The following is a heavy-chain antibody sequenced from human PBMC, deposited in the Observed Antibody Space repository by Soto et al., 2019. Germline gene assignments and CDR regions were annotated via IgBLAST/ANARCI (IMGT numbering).Heavy chain of an antibody. V-gene: IGHV2-5*02. CDR1: GFSPYTRGVG. CDR2: LYWDNTR. D-gene: IGHD2-2*02. Sequence: QITWKESRPTLVKPTQTLTLTGSFSGFSPYTRGVGVGWVRQPPGKALEWLALLYWDNTRRYSPSLKNSLTIAKGTSENQVVLTMTNMEPEDTGTYYCARYTTDTYFDVWGKGTTVTVSS. CDR3: ARYTTDTYFDV. J-gene: IGHJ6*04.